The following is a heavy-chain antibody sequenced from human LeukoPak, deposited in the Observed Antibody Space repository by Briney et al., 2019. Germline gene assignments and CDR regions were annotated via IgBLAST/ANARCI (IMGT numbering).Heavy chain of an antibody. CDR2: IYYSGST. J-gene: IGHJ4*02. CDR3: ARDGYSGNDGL. V-gene: IGHV4-59*12. Sequence: SETLSLTCTVSGGSISSYYWSWIRQPPGKGLEWIGYIYYSGSTNYNPSLKSRVTISLDTSKNQFPLKMSSVTAADTAVYYCARDGYSGNDGLWGQGTLVTVSS. CDR1: GGSISSYY. D-gene: IGHD5-12*01.